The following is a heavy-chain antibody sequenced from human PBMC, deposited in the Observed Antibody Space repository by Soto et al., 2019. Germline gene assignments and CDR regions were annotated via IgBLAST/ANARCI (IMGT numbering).Heavy chain of an antibody. CDR1: GGSFSGYY. D-gene: IGHD3-16*02. J-gene: IGHJ1*01. CDR3: ARDRGGTLHL. Sequence: SETLSLTCAVYGGSFSGYYWTWIRQPPGTGLEWIGEINHSGSTNYNPSLKSRVTISVDTSKNQFSLKLTSVTAADRAVYYCARDRGGTLHLWAQGTLVTVSS. V-gene: IGHV4-34*01. CDR2: INHSGST.